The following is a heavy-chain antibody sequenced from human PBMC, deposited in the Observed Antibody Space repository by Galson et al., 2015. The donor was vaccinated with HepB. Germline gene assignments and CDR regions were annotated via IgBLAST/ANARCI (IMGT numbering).Heavy chain of an antibody. D-gene: IGHD3-22*01. V-gene: IGHV3-73*01. J-gene: IGHJ3*02. CDR1: GFTFSGSA. CDR3: TSILPDAVSYYYDSSGYYHDAFDI. Sequence: SLRLSCAASGFTFSGSAMHWVRQASGKGLEWVGRIRSKANSYATAYAASVKGRFTISRDDSKNTAYLQMNSLKTEDTAVYYCTSILPDAVSYYYDSSGYYHDAFDIWGQGTMVTVSS. CDR2: IRSKANSYAT.